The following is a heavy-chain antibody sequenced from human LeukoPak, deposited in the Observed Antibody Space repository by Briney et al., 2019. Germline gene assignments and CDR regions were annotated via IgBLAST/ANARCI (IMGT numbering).Heavy chain of an antibody. Sequence: SETLSLTCTVSGYSISRGYYWGWIRQPPGKGLEWIGNIYHSGSTYYNPSLKSRVTISVDTSKNQVSLKLSSVTAADTAVYYCARRTTYFGWRPSESPSCFDYWGQGTLVTVSS. J-gene: IGHJ4*02. V-gene: IGHV4-38-2*02. CDR3: ARRTTYFGWRPSESPSCFDY. CDR1: GYSISRGYY. D-gene: IGHD3-9*01. CDR2: IYHSGST.